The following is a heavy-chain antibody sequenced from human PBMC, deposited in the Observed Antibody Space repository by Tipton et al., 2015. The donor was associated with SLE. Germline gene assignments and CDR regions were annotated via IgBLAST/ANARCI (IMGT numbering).Heavy chain of an antibody. CDR2: IYYSGST. V-gene: IGHV4-61*01. CDR3: ARGKGLIAVAGSGDY. Sequence: TLSLTCTVSGGSVSSGSYYWSWIRQPPGKGLEWIGYIYYSGSTNYNPSLKSRVTISVDTSKNQFSLKLSSVTAADTAVYYCARGKGLIAVAGSGDYWGQGTLVTVSS. J-gene: IGHJ4*02. CDR1: GGSVSSGSYY. D-gene: IGHD6-19*01.